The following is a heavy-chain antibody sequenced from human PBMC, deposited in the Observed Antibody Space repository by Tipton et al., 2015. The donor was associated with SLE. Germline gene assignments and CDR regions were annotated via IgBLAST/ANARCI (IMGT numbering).Heavy chain of an antibody. V-gene: IGHV4-59*01. CDR3: ARSTGVVTRGFDY. D-gene: IGHD4-23*01. J-gene: IGHJ4*02. CDR1: GVSISSYY. Sequence: TLSLTCAVSGVSISSYYWSWIRQPPGKGLEWIGYIYYSGSTNYNPSLESRVTISVDTSKNQFSLKLSSVTAADTAVYYCARSTGVVTRGFDYWGQGTLVTVSS. CDR2: IYYSGST.